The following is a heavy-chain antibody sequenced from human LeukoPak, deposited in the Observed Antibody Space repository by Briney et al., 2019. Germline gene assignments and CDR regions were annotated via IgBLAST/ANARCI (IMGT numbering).Heavy chain of an antibody. CDR3: ARMYYDFWSGYRKGDYYYGMDV. V-gene: IGHV4-59*01. Sequence: YNPSLKSRVTISVDTSKNQFSLKLSSVTAADTAVYYCARMYYDFWSGYRKGDYYYGMDVWGQGTTVTVSS. D-gene: IGHD3-3*01. J-gene: IGHJ6*02.